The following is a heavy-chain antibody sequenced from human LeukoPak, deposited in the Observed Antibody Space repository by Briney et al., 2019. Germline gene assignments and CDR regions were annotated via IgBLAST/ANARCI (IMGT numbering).Heavy chain of an antibody. J-gene: IGHJ4*02. Sequence: PGGSLRLSCAASGFTFSSYAISWVRQAPGQGLEWMGGIIPIFGTANYAQKFQGRVTITADESTSTAYMELSSLRSEDTAVYYCAAIKGYSSSWAYFDYWGQGTLVTVSS. D-gene: IGHD6-13*01. CDR2: IIPIFGTA. CDR3: AAIKGYSSSWAYFDY. CDR1: GFTFSSYA. V-gene: IGHV1-69*01.